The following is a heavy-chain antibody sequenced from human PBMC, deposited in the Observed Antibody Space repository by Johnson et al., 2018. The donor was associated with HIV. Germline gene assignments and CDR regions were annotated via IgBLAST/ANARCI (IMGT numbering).Heavy chain of an antibody. V-gene: IGHV3-9*01. CDR1: GFTFDHYA. J-gene: IGHJ3*02. D-gene: IGHD6-13*01. Sequence: VQLVESGGGLVQPGGSLRLSCVASGFTFDHYAMHWVRQPPGKGLEWVSGLPWNSDTTGYADSVKGRFTISRDNAKNSLYLQMNSLRAEDTAVYYCAKDQWSSSWTNDAFDIWGQGTMVTVSS. CDR2: LPWNSDTT. CDR3: AKDQWSSSWTNDAFDI.